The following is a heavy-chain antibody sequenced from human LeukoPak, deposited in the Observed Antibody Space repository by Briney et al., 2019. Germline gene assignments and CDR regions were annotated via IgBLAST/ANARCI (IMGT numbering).Heavy chain of an antibody. Sequence: GGSPRLSCAASGFTFSSYAMSWFRQAPGKGLEWVSAMIGSGGSTYYADSVKGRFTISRDNSKNTLYLQMNSLRAEDTAVYYCAKDSRSSGWYGLGAFDIWGQGTMVTISS. CDR2: MIGSGGST. CDR1: GFTFSSYA. V-gene: IGHV3-23*01. J-gene: IGHJ3*02. D-gene: IGHD6-19*01. CDR3: AKDSRSSGWYGLGAFDI.